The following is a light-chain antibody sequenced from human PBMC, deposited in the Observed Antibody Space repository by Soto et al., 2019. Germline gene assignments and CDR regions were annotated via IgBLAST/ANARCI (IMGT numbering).Light chain of an antibody. CDR3: QQYGSSPGT. J-gene: IGKJ4*01. CDR2: GAS. Sequence: EIVLSHAPGTLSSSPEDRATLNCRASQSLSSSYLAWYQQQPGQAPRLLIYGASSRATGIPDRFSGSGSRTDFTLIISRLGPEDFAVYYCQQYGSSPGTVGGGTKVDIK. CDR1: QSLSSSY. V-gene: IGKV3-20*01.